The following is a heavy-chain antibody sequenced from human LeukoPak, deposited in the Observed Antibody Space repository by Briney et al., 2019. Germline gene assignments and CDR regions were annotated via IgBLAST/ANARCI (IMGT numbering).Heavy chain of an antibody. J-gene: IGHJ4*02. CDR1: GYPFTNYW. Sequence: GESLKISCKGSGYPFTNYWITWVRQMPGKGLEWMGTIDPGDSYINYSPSLEGHVIMSTDKATNTAHLQWSSLKASDTGIYYCARRGIGFGDFYDYWGQGTPVTVSS. CDR2: IDPGDSYI. V-gene: IGHV5-10-1*01. D-gene: IGHD3-16*01. CDR3: ARRGIGFGDFYDY.